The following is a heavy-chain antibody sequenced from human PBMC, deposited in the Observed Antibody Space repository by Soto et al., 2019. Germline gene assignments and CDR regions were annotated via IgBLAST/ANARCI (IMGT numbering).Heavy chain of an antibody. J-gene: IGHJ5*02. CDR3: ASAPFGVVLVSKWFDP. V-gene: IGHV3-7*01. D-gene: IGHD3-3*01. CDR2: INQDGNEK. CDR1: GFAFSNYW. Sequence: EVQLVESGGGLVQPGGSLRLSCAASGFAFSNYWMSWLRQAPGKGLEWVANINQDGNEKYYVDSMKGRFTVSRDNGKKSLYLQMNSLRAEDTAVYYCASAPFGVVLVSKWFDPWGQGTLVTVSS.